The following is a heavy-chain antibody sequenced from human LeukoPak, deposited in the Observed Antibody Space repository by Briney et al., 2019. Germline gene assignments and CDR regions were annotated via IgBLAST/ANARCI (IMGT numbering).Heavy chain of an antibody. J-gene: IGHJ4*02. V-gene: IGHV1-2*06. D-gene: IGHD3-3*01. Sequence: ASVKVSCKASVYTFTGYYMHWVRQAPGQGLEWMGRINPNSGGTNYAQKFQGRVTMTRDTSISTAYMELSRLRSDDTAVYYCARHSPLGVVIIPFDYWGQGTLVTVSS. CDR2: INPNSGGT. CDR1: VYTFTGYY. CDR3: ARHSPLGVVIIPFDY.